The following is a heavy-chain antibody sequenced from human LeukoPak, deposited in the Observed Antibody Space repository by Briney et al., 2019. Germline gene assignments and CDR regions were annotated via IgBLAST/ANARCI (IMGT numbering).Heavy chain of an antibody. CDR3: ASTSRGYSGYDYVPDAFDI. Sequence: PGGSLRLSCAASGFTFSSYSMNWVRQAPGKGLEWVSSISSSSSYIYYADSVKGRFTISRDNAKNSLYLQMNSLRAEDTAVYYCASTSRGYSGYDYVPDAFDIWGQGTMVTVSS. J-gene: IGHJ3*02. CDR1: GFTFSSYS. V-gene: IGHV3-21*01. D-gene: IGHD5-12*01. CDR2: ISSSSSYI.